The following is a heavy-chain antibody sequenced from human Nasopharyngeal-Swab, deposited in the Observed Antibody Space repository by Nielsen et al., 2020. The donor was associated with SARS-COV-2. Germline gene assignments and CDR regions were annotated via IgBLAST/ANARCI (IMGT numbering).Heavy chain of an antibody. Sequence: SETLSLTCAVYGGSFSGYYWSWIRQPPGKGLEWIGEINHSGSTNYNPSLKSRVTISVDTSNNQFSLKLSTVTAAETAVYYCARERGRGGIWNYYYYYMDVWGKGTTVTVSS. CDR3: ARERGRGGIWNYYYYYMDV. V-gene: IGHV4-34*01. J-gene: IGHJ6*03. CDR2: INHSGST. D-gene: IGHD3-10*01. CDR1: GGSFSGYY.